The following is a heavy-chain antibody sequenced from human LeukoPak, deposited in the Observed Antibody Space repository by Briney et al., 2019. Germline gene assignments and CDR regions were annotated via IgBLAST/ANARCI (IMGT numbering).Heavy chain of an antibody. D-gene: IGHD3-22*01. V-gene: IGHV1-2*02. CDR1: GYTFTDYY. J-gene: IGHJ4*02. CDR3: ARALGNYYDSTVYQAY. CDR2: INPKSGVT. Sequence: ASMKVSCNTSGYTFTDYYIHWVRHAPGQGLEWMGWINPKSGVTNYAQKFQGRVTLTSDTSVSTAYMDLSSLASGDTAVYYCARALGNYYDSTVYQAYWGQGQLVTVSS.